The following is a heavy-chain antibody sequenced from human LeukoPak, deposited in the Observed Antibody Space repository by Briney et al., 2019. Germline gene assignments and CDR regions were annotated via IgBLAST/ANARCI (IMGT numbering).Heavy chain of an antibody. J-gene: IGHJ3*02. CDR2: IFPIFCTA. Sequence: ASVKVSCKASGGTFNSYAINWVRQAPGQGREWMGRIFPIFCTANYAQKFQGRVRVTTEASTNTAYMELSSLRPEDTAMYYCARDRGERDSSWSLQAHGFDIWGQGTMVTVSS. V-gene: IGHV1-69*05. D-gene: IGHD6-13*01. CDR3: ARDRGERDSSWSLQAHGFDI. CDR1: GGTFNSYA.